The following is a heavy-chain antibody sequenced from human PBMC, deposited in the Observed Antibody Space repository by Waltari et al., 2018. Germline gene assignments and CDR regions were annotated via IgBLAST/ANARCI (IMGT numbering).Heavy chain of an antibody. CDR1: GYNFGSHG. CDR2: VSGYNSDT. Sequence: VQLEQSGAEVKRPGAAVQISCKTSGYNFGSHGISWLRQAPGQGPEWMGWVSGYNSDTSYAQTFQGRLALSTDASTKTAYMNLWSLRSDDTAIYYCVKDLNIVTEYWKMPFDSWGQGTQVTVSS. V-gene: IGHV1-18*01. J-gene: IGHJ5*01. CDR3: VKDLNIVTEYWKMPFDS. D-gene: IGHD3-9*01.